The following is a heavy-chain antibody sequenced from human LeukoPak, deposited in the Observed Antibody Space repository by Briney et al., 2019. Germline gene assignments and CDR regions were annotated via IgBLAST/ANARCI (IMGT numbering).Heavy chain of an antibody. D-gene: IGHD4-23*01. Sequence: GGSLRLSCAVSGFTFSSYWMHWVRQAPGKGLVWVSRIDRDGSRINYADSVKGRSTISRDNGKNTLFLQMNSLRAEDAAVYYCVRGNDYGGPHYWGQGTLVTVSS. CDR2: IDRDGSRI. J-gene: IGHJ4*02. CDR3: VRGNDYGGPHY. CDR1: GFTFSSYW. V-gene: IGHV3-74*01.